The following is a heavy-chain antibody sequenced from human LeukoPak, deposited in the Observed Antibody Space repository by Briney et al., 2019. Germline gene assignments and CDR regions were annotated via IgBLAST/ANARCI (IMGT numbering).Heavy chain of an antibody. CDR3: ARDIAAAGPFDY. D-gene: IGHD6-13*01. Sequence: GASVKVSCKASGGTFSSYAISWVRQAPGQGLEWMGGIIPIFGTANYAQKFQGRVTITTDESTSTAYMELSGLRSEDTAVYYCARDIAAAGPFDYWGQGTLVTVSS. J-gene: IGHJ4*02. CDR2: IIPIFGTA. V-gene: IGHV1-69*05. CDR1: GGTFSSYA.